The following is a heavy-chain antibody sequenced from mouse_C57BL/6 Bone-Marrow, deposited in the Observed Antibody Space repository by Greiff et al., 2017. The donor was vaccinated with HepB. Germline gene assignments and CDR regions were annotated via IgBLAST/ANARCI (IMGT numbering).Heavy chain of an antibody. CDR1: GYTFTSYW. CDR3: ARDSDYGSSCLYWYFDV. Sequence: QVQLKEPGAELVKPGASVKLSCKASGYTFTSYWMHWVKQRPGRGLEWIGRIDPNSGGTKYNEKFKSKATLTVDKPSSTAYMQLSSLKSEDSAVYYCARDSDYGSSCLYWYFDVWGTGTTVTVSS. CDR2: IDPNSGGT. D-gene: IGHD1-1*01. J-gene: IGHJ1*03. V-gene: IGHV1-72*01.